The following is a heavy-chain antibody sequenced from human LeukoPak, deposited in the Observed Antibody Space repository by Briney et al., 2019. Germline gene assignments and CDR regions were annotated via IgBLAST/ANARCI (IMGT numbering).Heavy chain of an antibody. CDR2: LSDNGGSP. J-gene: IGHJ5*01. CDR1: GFTFSNYA. CDR3: AKDPETYSSRWFDS. D-gene: IGHD2-21*01. Sequence: GGSLRLSCAASGFTFSNYAMSWVRQAPGKGLEWVSSLSDNGGSPYYADSVKGRFPISRDNSKNTLYLHMNSLRVEDTAVYYCAKDPETYSSRWFDSWGQGTLVTVSS. V-gene: IGHV3-23*01.